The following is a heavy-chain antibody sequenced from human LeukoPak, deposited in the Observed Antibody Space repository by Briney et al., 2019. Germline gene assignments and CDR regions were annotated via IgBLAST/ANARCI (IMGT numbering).Heavy chain of an antibody. CDR1: GFTFSDYY. Sequence: GGSLRLSCAASGFTFSDYYMSWIRQAPGKGLEWVSYISSSGSTIYYADSVKGRFTISRDNAKNSLYLQMNSLRAEDTAVYYCAKDVFSSSSSMYFDYWGQGTLVTVSS. V-gene: IGHV3-11*01. CDR2: ISSSGSTI. D-gene: IGHD6-6*01. CDR3: AKDVFSSSSSMYFDY. J-gene: IGHJ4*02.